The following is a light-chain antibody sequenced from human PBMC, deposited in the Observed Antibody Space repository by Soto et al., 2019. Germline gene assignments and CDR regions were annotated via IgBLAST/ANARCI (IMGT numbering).Light chain of an antibody. V-gene: IGKV1-5*01. Sequence: DIQMTQSPSTLSASGGDRVIITCRASQSISSWLAWYQQKPGKAPKLLIYDASSLESGVPSRFSGSGSGTEFTLTISSLQPDDFATYYCQQYNSYSRTFGQGTKVDIK. J-gene: IGKJ1*01. CDR1: QSISSW. CDR3: QQYNSYSRT. CDR2: DAS.